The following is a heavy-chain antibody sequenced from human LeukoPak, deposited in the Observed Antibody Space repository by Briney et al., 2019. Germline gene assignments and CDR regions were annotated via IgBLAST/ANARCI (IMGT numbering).Heavy chain of an antibody. V-gene: IGHV5-51*01. D-gene: IGHD3-10*01. CDR3: ARQFRGYYYGSGSYYPHYYYMDV. J-gene: IGHJ6*03. CDR2: IYPGDSDT. CDR1: GYSFTSYW. Sequence: GESLKISCKGSGYSFTSYWIGWVRQMPGKGLEWMGIIYPGDSDTRYSPSFQGQVTISADKSISTAYLQWSSLKASDTAMYYCARQFRGYYYGSGSYYPHYYYMDVWGKGTTVTVSS.